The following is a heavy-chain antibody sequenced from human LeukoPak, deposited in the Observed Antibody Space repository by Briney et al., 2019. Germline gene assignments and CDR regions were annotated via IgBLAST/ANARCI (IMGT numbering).Heavy chain of an antibody. V-gene: IGHV3-53*01. J-gene: IGHJ4*02. CDR1: GFTVSSNS. CDR3: AKGVTPVISLQFFDY. Sequence: PGGSLRLSCTVSGFTVSSNSMSWVRQAPGKGLEWVSFIYSDNTHYADSVKGRFTISRDKSKNTLYLQMNSPRAEDTAVYYCAKGVTPVISLQFFDYWGQGNLITVSS. CDR2: IYSDNT. D-gene: IGHD4-17*01.